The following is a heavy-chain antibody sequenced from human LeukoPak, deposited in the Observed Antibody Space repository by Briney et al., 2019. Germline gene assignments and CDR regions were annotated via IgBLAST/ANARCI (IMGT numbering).Heavy chain of an antibody. D-gene: IGHD6-13*01. J-gene: IGHJ4*02. Sequence: SETLSLTCAVSGASISSSSFYWGWIRQPPGRGLEWIGIIHYSGSTYYNPSLKSRVTMSVDTSKNQLSLKLSSVTAADTAVYYCARLHSSSWYFIDYWGQGTLVTVSS. CDR2: IHYSGST. CDR1: GASISSSSFY. V-gene: IGHV4-39*07. CDR3: ARLHSSSWYFIDY.